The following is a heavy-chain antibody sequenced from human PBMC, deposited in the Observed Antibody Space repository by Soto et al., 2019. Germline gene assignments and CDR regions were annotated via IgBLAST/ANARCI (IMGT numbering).Heavy chain of an antibody. D-gene: IGHD3-3*01. CDR1: GFTFSDYC. CDR3: ARAAYDFWSGYYPNWYFDL. V-gene: IGHV3-11*01. CDR2: ISSSGSTI. J-gene: IGHJ2*01. Sequence: GGSLRLSCAASGFTFSDYCMSWIRQAPGKGLEWVSYISSSGSTIYYADSVKGRFTISRDNAKNSLYLQMNSLRAEDTAVYYCARAAYDFWSGYYPNWYFDLWGRGTLVTVSS.